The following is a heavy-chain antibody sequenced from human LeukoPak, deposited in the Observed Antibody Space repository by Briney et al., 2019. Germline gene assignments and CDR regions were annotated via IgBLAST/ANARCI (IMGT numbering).Heavy chain of an antibody. CDR2: IIPIFGTA. V-gene: IGHV1-69*05. J-gene: IGHJ5*02. Sequence: ASVKVSCKASGGTFSSYAISWVRQAPGQGLEWMGGIIPIFGTANYAQKFQGRVTITTDESASTAYMELSSLRSEDTAVYYCARGIGYCSSTSCYLNWFDPWGQGTLVTVSS. CDR1: GGTFSSYA. CDR3: ARGIGYCSSTSCYLNWFDP. D-gene: IGHD2-2*01.